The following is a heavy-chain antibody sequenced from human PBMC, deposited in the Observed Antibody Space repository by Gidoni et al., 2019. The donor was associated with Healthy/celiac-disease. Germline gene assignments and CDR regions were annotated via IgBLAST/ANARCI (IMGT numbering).Heavy chain of an antibody. J-gene: IGHJ4*02. V-gene: IGHV1-2*02. Sequence: QVQLVQSGAEVKKPGASVKVSCKASGYTFTGYYMHWVRQAPGQGLEWMGWINPNSGGTNYAQKLQGRVTMTRDTSISTAYMELSRLRSDDTAVYYCARDLAGTTNFDYWGQGTLVTVSS. D-gene: IGHD1-1*01. CDR2: INPNSGGT. CDR1: GYTFTGYY. CDR3: ARDLAGTTNFDY.